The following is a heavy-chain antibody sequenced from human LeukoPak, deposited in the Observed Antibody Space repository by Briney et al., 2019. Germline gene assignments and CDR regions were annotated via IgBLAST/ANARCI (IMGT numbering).Heavy chain of an antibody. J-gene: IGHJ4*02. D-gene: IGHD3-10*01. CDR1: GGSISNYY. CDR3: ARDYGSGSYQDDY. CDR2: IYHSGST. V-gene: IGHV4-38-2*02. Sequence: SETLSLTCTVSGGSISNYYWGWIRQPPGKWLEWIGSIYHSGSTYYNPSLKSRVTISVDTSKNQFSLKLSSVTAADTAVYYCARDYGSGSYQDDYWGQGTLVTVSS.